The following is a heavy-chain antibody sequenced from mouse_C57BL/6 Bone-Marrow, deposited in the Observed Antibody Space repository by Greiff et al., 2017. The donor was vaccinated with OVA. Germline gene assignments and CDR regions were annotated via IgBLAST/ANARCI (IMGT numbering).Heavy chain of an antibody. J-gene: IGHJ3*01. CDR3: TANWDWFAY. D-gene: IGHD4-1*02. Sequence: VQLQQSGAELVRPGASVKLSCTASGFNIKDDYMHWVKQRPEQGLEWIGWIDPENGDTEYASKFQGKATITADTSSNTAYLQLSSLTSEDTAVYHCTANWDWFAYWGQGTLVTVSA. V-gene: IGHV14-4*01. CDR2: IDPENGDT. CDR1: GFNIKDDY.